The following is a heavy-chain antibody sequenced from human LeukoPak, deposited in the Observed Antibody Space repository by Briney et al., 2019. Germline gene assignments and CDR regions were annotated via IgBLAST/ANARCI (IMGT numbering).Heavy chain of an antibody. CDR2: INPNSGGT. CDR3: ARVQEKKAGTLYFDY. D-gene: IGHD1-7*01. J-gene: IGHJ4*02. V-gene: IGHV1-2*02. Sequence: ASVKVSCKASGYTFTGYYMHWVRQAPGQGLEWMGWINPNSGGTNYAQKFQGRVTMTRDTSISTAYMELSRLRSDDTAVYYCARVQEKKAGTLYFDYWGQGTLVTVSS. CDR1: GYTFTGYY.